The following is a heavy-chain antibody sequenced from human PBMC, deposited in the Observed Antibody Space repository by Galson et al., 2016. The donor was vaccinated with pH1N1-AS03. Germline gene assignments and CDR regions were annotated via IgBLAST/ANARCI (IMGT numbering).Heavy chain of an antibody. V-gene: IGHV1-46*01. D-gene: IGHD4/OR15-4a*01. CDR2: INPSDGST. CDR1: GYTFTSYY. J-gene: IGHJ6*02. CDR3: ARVSAGLTGYYYAMDV. Sequence: SVKASCKASGYTFTSYYIHWVRQAPGQGREWMGIINPSDGSTNYAQRFQGRVTMTRDTSTSTVYMELSSLRSDDTAVYYCARVSAGLTGYYYAMDVWGQGTTVTASS.